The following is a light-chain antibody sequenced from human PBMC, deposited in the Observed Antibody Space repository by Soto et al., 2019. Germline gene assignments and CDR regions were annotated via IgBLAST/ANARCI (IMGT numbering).Light chain of an antibody. CDR1: ESVNNK. CDR2: RAS. J-gene: IGKJ5*01. V-gene: IGKV3-15*01. Sequence: EVVVTQSPATLSVSPGERATLSCRASESVNNKLGWYQQKPGQAPMLLIYRASTRPTGIPARFSGSGSGTEFPLTISSLPSEDSAVYYCHQYNSRCPFTFGQGTRLEIK. CDR3: HQYNSRCPFT.